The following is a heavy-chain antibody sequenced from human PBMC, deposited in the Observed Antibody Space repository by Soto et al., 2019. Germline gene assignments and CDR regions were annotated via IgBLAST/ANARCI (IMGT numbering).Heavy chain of an antibody. D-gene: IGHD2-2*01. CDR3: ARKPSSSTSCKVGWFDP. CDR2: INHSGST. V-gene: IGHV4-34*01. Sequence: SETLSLTCAVYGGSFSGYYWSWIRQPPGKGREWIGEINHSGSTNYNPSLKSRVTISVDTSKNQFSLKLSSVTAADTAVYYCARKPSSSTSCKVGWFDPWGQGTLVTAPQ. CDR1: GGSFSGYY. J-gene: IGHJ5*02.